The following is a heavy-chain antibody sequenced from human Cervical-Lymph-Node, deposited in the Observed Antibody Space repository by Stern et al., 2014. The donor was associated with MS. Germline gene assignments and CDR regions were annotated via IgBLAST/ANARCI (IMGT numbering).Heavy chain of an antibody. J-gene: IGHJ6*02. CDR2: ISYDGSKK. CDR1: RLTFSSYG. D-gene: IGHD2-15*01. Sequence: DQLVESGGGVVQPGRSLRLSCAASRLTFSSYGMHWVRQAPGKGLEWVAVISYDGSKKYYADSVKGRFTISRDNSKNSLYLQMNSLRAEDTAVYYCTRAVFCSGGSCYSYFHYYGMDVWGQGTTVTVSS. CDR3: TRAVFCSGGSCYSYFHYYGMDV. V-gene: IGHV3-30*03.